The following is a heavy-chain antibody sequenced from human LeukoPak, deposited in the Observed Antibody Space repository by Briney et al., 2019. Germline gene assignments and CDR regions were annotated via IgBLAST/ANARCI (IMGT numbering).Heavy chain of an antibody. V-gene: IGHV4-59*01. D-gene: IGHD3-3*01. Sequence: PSETLSLTCTVSVGSISSYYWSWIRQPPGKGLEWIGYIYYSGSTNYNPSLKSRVTISVDTYKNQFSLKLTSVTAADTAVYYCARGVPEYYDFWSGYFYYFDYWGQGTLVTVSS. CDR3: ARGVPEYYDFWSGYFYYFDY. CDR1: VGSISSYY. CDR2: IYYSGST. J-gene: IGHJ4*02.